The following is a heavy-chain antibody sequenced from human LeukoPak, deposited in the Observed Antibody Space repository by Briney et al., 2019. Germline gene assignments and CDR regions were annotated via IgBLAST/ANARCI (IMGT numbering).Heavy chain of an antibody. CDR1: GYTFTGYY. D-gene: IGHD3-22*01. CDR3: AGGDYYDSSGHADY. J-gene: IGHJ4*02. CDR2: INPNSGGT. Sequence: ASVNVSCKSSGYTFTGYYKHWVRHAPGQGLGWMGWINPNSGGTNYAQKVQGRGTMTRDTSISTAYMELSRLRSEDTAVYYCAGGDYYDSSGHADYWGQGTLVTVSS. V-gene: IGHV1-2*02.